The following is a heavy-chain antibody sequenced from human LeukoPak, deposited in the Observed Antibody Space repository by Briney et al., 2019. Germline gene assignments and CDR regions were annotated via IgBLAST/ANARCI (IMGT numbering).Heavy chain of an antibody. J-gene: IGHJ6*03. Sequence: GGSLRLSCAASGFTFDDYAMHWVRQAPGKGLEWVSGITWNGGNIGYADSVKGRFTISRDNAKNTLYLQMNSLRAEDTAVYYCARDRENQLPTYYMDVWGKGTTVTVSS. CDR3: ARDRENQLPTYYMDV. CDR1: GFTFDDYA. D-gene: IGHD2-2*01. V-gene: IGHV3-9*01. CDR2: ITWNGGNI.